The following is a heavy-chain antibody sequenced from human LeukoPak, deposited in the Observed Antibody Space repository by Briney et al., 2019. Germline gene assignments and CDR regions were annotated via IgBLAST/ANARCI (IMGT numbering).Heavy chain of an antibody. V-gene: IGHV3-15*01. J-gene: IGHJ4*02. CDR2: IKNETNGGTA. CDR3: ARGLCTSTGCYQGPYDF. Sequence: GESLRLSCEASGFIFSSAWMTWVRQAPGKGLEWVGHIKNETNGGTADYAAPVKGRFSISRDDSRKTLYLQMNRLRIEDTAVYYCARGLCTSTGCYQGPYDFWGQGMLVTVSS. D-gene: IGHD2-2*01. CDR1: GFIFSSAW.